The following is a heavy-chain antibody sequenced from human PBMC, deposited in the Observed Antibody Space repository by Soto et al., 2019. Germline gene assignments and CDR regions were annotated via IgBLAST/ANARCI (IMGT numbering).Heavy chain of an antibody. D-gene: IGHD3-3*01. V-gene: IGHV4-61*08. CDR3: AREKRFLEWLPEYYFDY. Sequence: PSETLSLTCTVSGGSVSSGDYYWTWIRQPPGKGLEWIGCIYYTGSTNYNPSLKSRVTISVDTSKNQFSLKLSSVTAADTAVYYCAREKRFLEWLPEYYFDYWGQGTLVTVSS. J-gene: IGHJ4*02. CDR2: IYYTGST. CDR1: GGSVSSGDYY.